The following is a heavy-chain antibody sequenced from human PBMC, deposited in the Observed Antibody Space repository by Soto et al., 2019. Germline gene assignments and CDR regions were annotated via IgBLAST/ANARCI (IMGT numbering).Heavy chain of an antibody. CDR1: GFSLSTSVMC. CDR2: IDWDDDK. V-gene: IGHV2-70*01. D-gene: IGHD3-10*01. CDR3: ARGVLWFGLDV. Sequence: GPTLVNPTHALTLTCTFSGFSLSTSVMCVSWIRQPPGKALELLALIDWDDDKYYSTSLKTRLTISKDTSKNQVVLTMTNMDPVDTAKYYCARGVLWFGLDVWGQGTKVTVYS. J-gene: IGHJ6*02.